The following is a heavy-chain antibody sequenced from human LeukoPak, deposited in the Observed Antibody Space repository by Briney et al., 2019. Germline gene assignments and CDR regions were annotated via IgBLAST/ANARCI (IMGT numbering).Heavy chain of an antibody. CDR2: ITVDGETA. J-gene: IGHJ4*02. D-gene: IGHD6-19*01. CDR3: AQGKDSGWFPY. V-gene: IGHV3-23*01. CDR1: GFSVSSFG. Sequence: GGSLRLSCAVSGFSVSSFGMSWVRQAPGKGLEWISAITVDGETAYYADSVRGRFIVSRDNSKNTLYLQLSSLRAEDTAVYYCAQGKDSGWFPYWGQGSLVSVSS.